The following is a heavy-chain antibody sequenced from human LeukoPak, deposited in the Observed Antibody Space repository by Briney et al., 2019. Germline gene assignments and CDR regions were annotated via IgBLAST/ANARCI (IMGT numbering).Heavy chain of an antibody. CDR2: IYTGGST. V-gene: IGHV4-61*02. CDR3: ARDYGGIDY. D-gene: IGHD3-16*01. Sequence: SQTLSLTCTVSGGSISSGSYYWSWIRQPAGKGLEWIGRIYTGGSTNYNPSLKSRVTISVDTSKNQFSLKLSSVTAADTAVYYCARDYGGIDYWGQGTLVTVSS. J-gene: IGHJ4*02. CDR1: GGSISSGSYY.